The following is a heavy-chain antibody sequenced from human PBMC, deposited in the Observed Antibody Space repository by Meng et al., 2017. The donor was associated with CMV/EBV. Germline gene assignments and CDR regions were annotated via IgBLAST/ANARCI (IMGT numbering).Heavy chain of an antibody. D-gene: IGHD3-10*01. J-gene: IGHJ4*02. CDR3: ARAWVGEEYYFDY. V-gene: IGHV1-18*01. CDR2: ISAYNGNT. Sequence: QVQLEQAGAAVKQPGASGTGSCKASGYTFTSYGISWVRQAQGQGLEWMGWISAYNGNTNYAQKLQGRVTMTTDTSTSTAYMELRSLRSDDTAVYYCARAWVGEEYYFDYWGQGTLVTVSS. CDR1: GYTFTSYG.